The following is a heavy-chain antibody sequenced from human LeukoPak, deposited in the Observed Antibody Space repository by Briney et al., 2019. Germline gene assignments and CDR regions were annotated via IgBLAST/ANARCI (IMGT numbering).Heavy chain of an antibody. V-gene: IGHV3-53*01. CDR2: IYSGGTT. CDR1: GFTVSTNC. Sequence: GGSLRLSCAASGFTVSTNCMTWVRQAPGKGLEWVSTIYSGGTTYYADSVMGRFTISRHNSKNTLYVQMNSLRAEDTAVYFCARGFCSRSSCYGGYYFDSWGQGSLVTVSS. D-gene: IGHD2-2*01. CDR3: ARGFCSRSSCYGGYYFDS. J-gene: IGHJ4*02.